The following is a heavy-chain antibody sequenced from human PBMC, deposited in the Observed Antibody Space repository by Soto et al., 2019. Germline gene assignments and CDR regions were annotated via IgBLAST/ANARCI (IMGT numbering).Heavy chain of an antibody. CDR3: ARLALRFHGAFDI. CDR2: INHSGST. Sequence: VQLQQWGAGLLKPSETLSLTCAVYGGSFSGYYWSWIRQPPGKGLEWIGEINHSGSTNYNPSLKSRVTISVDTSKNQFSLKLSSVNAADTAVYYCARLALRFHGAFDIWGQGTMVTVSS. CDR1: GGSFSGYY. V-gene: IGHV4-34*01. J-gene: IGHJ3*02. D-gene: IGHD3-3*01.